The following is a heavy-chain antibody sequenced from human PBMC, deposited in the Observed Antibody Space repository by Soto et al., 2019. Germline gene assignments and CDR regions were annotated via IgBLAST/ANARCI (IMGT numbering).Heavy chain of an antibody. J-gene: IGHJ6*02. CDR3: XXXXXXPXXLXGPMDV. D-gene: IGHD1-7*01. CDR1: GFTFGDYA. CDR2: INWNSGSI. V-gene: IGHV3-9*01. Sequence: SLRLSCVASGFTFGDYAMHWVRQAPGXGLEWVSGINWNSGSIGYADSVKGRFTISRDDAKNSLYLQMNSLRAEDTALYYCXXXXXXPXXLXGPMDVWGQGTTVTVSS.